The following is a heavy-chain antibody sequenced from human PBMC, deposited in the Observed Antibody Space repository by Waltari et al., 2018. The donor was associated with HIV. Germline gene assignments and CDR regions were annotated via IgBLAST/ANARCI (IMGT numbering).Heavy chain of an antibody. CDR3: ARDGAGFGLGVSDY. Sequence: QLQLQESGPGLVKPSEPLSLTCTVSGGSISSSIYYWGLIRQPPGKGLEWIGSTYYSGSTYYNPSLKSRVTISVDTSKNQFSLKLSSVTAADTAVYYCARDGAGFGLGVSDYWGQGTLVTVSS. J-gene: IGHJ4*02. CDR1: GGSISSSIYY. CDR2: TYYSGST. V-gene: IGHV4-39*07. D-gene: IGHD3-10*01.